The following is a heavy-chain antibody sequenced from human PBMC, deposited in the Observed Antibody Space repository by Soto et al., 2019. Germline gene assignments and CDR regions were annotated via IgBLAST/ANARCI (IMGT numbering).Heavy chain of an antibody. CDR3: AKSRTIFGDYDMDV. Sequence: GGSMRLSYAASGFNFSNAWMSWVSQAPGKGLEWVGRIKSKTDGGTTDYAAPVKGRFTISRDDSKNTLYLQMNSLKTEDTAIYYCAKSRTIFGDYDMDVWGQGTTVTVSS. CDR2: IKSKTDGGTT. J-gene: IGHJ6*02. CDR1: GFNFSNAW. D-gene: IGHD3-3*01. V-gene: IGHV3-15*01.